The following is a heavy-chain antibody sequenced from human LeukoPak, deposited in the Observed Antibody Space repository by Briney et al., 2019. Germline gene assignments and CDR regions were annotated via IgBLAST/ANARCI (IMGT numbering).Heavy chain of an antibody. Sequence: GGSLRLSCAASGFTFSSYAMRWVRQAPGKGLEWVSAISGSGGSTYYADSVKGRFTISRDKSKNTLYLQMNSLRAEDTAVYYCAKDRVGATTGYFDYWGQGTLVTVSS. CDR1: GFTFSSYA. J-gene: IGHJ4*02. CDR2: ISGSGGST. V-gene: IGHV3-23*01. D-gene: IGHD1-26*01. CDR3: AKDRVGATTGYFDY.